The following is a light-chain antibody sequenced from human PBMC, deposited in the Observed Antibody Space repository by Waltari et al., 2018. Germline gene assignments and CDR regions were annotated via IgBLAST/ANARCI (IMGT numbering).Light chain of an antibody. CDR1: RTNLGAGYD. CDR3: QSYDSVLSGAL. CDR2: ANN. V-gene: IGLV1-40*01. Sequence: QSVLTQPPSVSGAPGQSVTISCTGNRTNLGAGYDVHWYHQVPGTAPKLLIFANNNRPLGVPGRFSGSKSGTSASLAITGLQADDEGDYYCQSYDSVLSGALFGGGTKLTVL. J-gene: IGLJ2*01.